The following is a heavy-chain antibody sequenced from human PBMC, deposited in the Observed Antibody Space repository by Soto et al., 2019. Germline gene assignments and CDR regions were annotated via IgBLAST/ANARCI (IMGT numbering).Heavy chain of an antibody. CDR1: GFNFSAYA. CDR2: VSNSGSIT. J-gene: IGHJ4*02. D-gene: IGHD6-6*01. V-gene: IGHV3-23*01. CDR3: AKDRWFSASSSSGLDS. Sequence: EVLLLESGGGLVQPGGSLRLSCAASGFNFSAYAMGWVRQAPGKGLEWVSSVSNSGSITYYADSVKGWFTISRDNSESTLYLQMSSLSAEDTAVYFCAKDRWFSASSSSGLDSWGQGTLVTVSS.